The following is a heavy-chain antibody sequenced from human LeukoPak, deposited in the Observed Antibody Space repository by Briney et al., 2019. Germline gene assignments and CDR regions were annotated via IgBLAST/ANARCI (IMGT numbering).Heavy chain of an antibody. Sequence: GGSLRLSCAASGFTFNTYGMHWVRQAPGKGLEWVAVISYDGSNKYYADSVKGRFTISRDNSKNTLYLQMNSLRAEDTAVYYCAKSQEWDHSTPIDYWGQGTLVTVSS. CDR2: ISYDGSNK. D-gene: IGHD1-26*01. J-gene: IGHJ4*02. CDR3: AKSQEWDHSTPIDY. CDR1: GFTFNTYG. V-gene: IGHV3-30*18.